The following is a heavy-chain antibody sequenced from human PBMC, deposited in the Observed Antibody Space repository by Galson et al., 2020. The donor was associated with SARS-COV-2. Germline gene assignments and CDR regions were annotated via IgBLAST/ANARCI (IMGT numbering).Heavy chain of an antibody. D-gene: IGHD3-22*01. Sequence: SETLSLTCTVSGYSISSGYYWGWIRQPPGKGLEWIGSIYHSGSTYYNPSLKSRVTISVDTSKNQFSLKLSSVTAADTAVYYCAVNSYYYDSSGYSNFDYWGQGTLVTVSS. V-gene: IGHV4-38-2*02. CDR3: AVNSYYYDSSGYSNFDY. CDR1: GYSISSGYY. CDR2: IYHSGST. J-gene: IGHJ4*02.